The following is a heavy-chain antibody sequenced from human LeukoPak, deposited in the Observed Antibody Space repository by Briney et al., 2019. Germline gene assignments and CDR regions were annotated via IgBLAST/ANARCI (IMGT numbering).Heavy chain of an antibody. CDR1: GGTFSSYA. V-gene: IGHV1-69*05. Sequence: SVKVSCKASGGTFSSYAISWVRQAPGQGLEWMGGIIPISGTANYAQKFQGRVTITTDESTSTAYMELSSLRSEDTAVYYCAGSIAARSRGTGGNWFDPWGQGTLVTVSS. J-gene: IGHJ5*02. CDR2: IIPISGTA. CDR3: AGSIAARSRGTGGNWFDP. D-gene: IGHD6-6*01.